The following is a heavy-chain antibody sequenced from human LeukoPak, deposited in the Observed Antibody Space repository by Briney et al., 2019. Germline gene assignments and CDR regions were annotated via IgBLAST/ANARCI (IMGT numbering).Heavy chain of an antibody. CDR2: ISSISSDI. V-gene: IGHV3-21*04. CDR3: AKVPLYYYGSGSYFFDP. J-gene: IGHJ5*02. CDR1: GFIFNSYS. Sequence: GGSLRLSCAASGFIFNSYSMNWVRQAPGKGLEWVSSISSISSDIYYADSVKGRFTISRDNAKNSLYLQMNSLRAEDTAVYYCAKVPLYYYGSGSYFFDPWGQGTLVTVSS. D-gene: IGHD3-10*01.